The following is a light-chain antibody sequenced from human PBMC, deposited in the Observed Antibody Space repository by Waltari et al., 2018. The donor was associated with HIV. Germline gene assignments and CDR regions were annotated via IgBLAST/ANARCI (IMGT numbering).Light chain of an antibody. Sequence: QSALTQPAAVSGSPGQSITISCTGARGHVGTYNYVSWYPQLPGKAPKLIIYEVSNRPSGLSNRFSGSKSGNTASLTISGLQAEDEGYYYCSSYTSRDTFVFGTGTEVTVL. CDR2: EVS. CDR1: RGHVGTYNY. CDR3: SSYTSRDTFV. V-gene: IGLV2-14*01. J-gene: IGLJ1*01.